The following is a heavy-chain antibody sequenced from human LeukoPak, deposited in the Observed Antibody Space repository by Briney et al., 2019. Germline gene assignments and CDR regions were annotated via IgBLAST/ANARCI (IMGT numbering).Heavy chain of an antibody. D-gene: IGHD2-15*01. V-gene: IGHV3-48*02. CDR3: ARGCSGGSCFGDFDY. CDR1: GFTFSSYG. Sequence: GGSLRLSCAASGFTFSSYGMNWVCQAPGKGLEWISYISSRSSTIYYADSVKGRFTISRDNAKNSLYLQMNSLRDEDTAVYYCARGCSGGSCFGDFDYWGQGTLGTVSS. CDR2: ISSRSSTI. J-gene: IGHJ4*02.